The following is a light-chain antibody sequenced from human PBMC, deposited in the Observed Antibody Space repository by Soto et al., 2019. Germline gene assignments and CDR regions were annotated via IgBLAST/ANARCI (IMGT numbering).Light chain of an antibody. CDR1: QSVSSY. J-gene: IGKJ1*01. V-gene: IGKV3-20*01. CDR2: DAS. Sequence: EIVLTQSPATLSLSPGERATLSCRASQSVSSYLAWYQQKPGQAPRLLIYDASNRATGIPARFSGSGSGTDFTLTISRLEPEDFAVYYCQQYGSSPWPFGQGTKVDI. CDR3: QQYGSSPWP.